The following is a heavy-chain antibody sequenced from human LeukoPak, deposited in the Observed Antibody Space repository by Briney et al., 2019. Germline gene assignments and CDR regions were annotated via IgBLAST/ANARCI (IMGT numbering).Heavy chain of an antibody. V-gene: IGHV3-30*04. J-gene: IGHJ4*02. Sequence: GGSLRLSCAASGFTFSSYAMHWVRQAPGKGLEWVAVISYDGSNKYYADSVKGRFTISRDNSKNTLYLQMNSLRAEDTAVYYCAREGDYGDYVSNVFDYWGQGTLVTVSS. CDR1: GFTFSSYA. CDR2: ISYDGSNK. D-gene: IGHD4-17*01. CDR3: AREGDYGDYVSNVFDY.